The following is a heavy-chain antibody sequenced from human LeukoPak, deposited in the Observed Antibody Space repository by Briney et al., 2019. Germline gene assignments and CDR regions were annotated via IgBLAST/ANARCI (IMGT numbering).Heavy chain of an antibody. V-gene: IGHV1-2*04. CDR1: GYTFTGYY. CDR3: AKEFKYYYDSSGYYQN. D-gene: IGHD3-22*01. CDR2: INPNSGGT. J-gene: IGHJ4*02. Sequence: ASVKVSCKASGYTFTGYYMHWVRQAPGQGLEWMGWINPNSGGTNYAQKFQGWVTMTRDTSISTAYMELSRLRSDDTAVYYCAKEFKYYYDSSGYYQNWGRGTLVTVSS.